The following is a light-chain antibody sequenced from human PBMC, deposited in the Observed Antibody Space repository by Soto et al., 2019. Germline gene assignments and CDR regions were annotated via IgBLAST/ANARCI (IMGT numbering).Light chain of an antibody. CDR2: EVT. J-gene: IGLJ1*01. CDR3: SSYTSSTDDV. Sequence: QSALTQPASVSGSPGQSITISCTGTSSDIDTYNYVSWYQQHPGKAPKLIIYEVTNRPSGVSNRFSGSKSGDTASLTISGLRAEDEADYYCSSYTSSTDDVFGTGTKVTVL. V-gene: IGLV2-14*01. CDR1: SSDIDTYNY.